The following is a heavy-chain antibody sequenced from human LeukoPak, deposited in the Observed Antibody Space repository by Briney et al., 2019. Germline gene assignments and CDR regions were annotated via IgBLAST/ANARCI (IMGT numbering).Heavy chain of an antibody. CDR1: GGSISSSSYY. Sequence: SETLSLTCSVSGGSISSSSYYWGWIRQPPGKGLEWIGSIHYSGTTYYNPSLESRVTISVDTSKNQFSLRLSSATAADTAVYYCARWFSSGWYWGHQSYSFMDVWGKGATVTVSS. V-gene: IGHV4-39*01. CDR2: IHYSGTT. J-gene: IGHJ6*03. D-gene: IGHD6-19*01. CDR3: ARWFSSGWYWGHQSYSFMDV.